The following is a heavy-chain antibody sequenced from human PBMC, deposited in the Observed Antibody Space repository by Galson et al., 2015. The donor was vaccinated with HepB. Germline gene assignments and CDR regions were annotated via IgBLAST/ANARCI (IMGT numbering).Heavy chain of an antibody. Sequence: SVKVSCKASRYTFTGYYIHWVRQAPGQGLDWMGWINPDSGGTNYAQKFQGWVTMTRDTSISTAYMELSRLTSDDTAVYYCARSIVGATFYYYGMDVWGQGTTVTVSS. CDR3: ARSIVGATFYYYGMDV. J-gene: IGHJ6*02. D-gene: IGHD1-26*01. V-gene: IGHV1-2*04. CDR2: INPDSGGT. CDR1: RYTFTGYY.